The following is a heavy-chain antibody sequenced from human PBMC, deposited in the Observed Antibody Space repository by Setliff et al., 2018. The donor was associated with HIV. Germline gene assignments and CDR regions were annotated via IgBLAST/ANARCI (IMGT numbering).Heavy chain of an antibody. CDR1: GFTFGSYW. V-gene: IGHV3-74*01. D-gene: IGHD6-19*01. Sequence: PGGSLRLSCTASGFTFGSYWIHWVRQAPGTGLVWVSRINGDASSKNYADSVKGRFTISRDNAKSTVYLQMNSLRVEDTAVYYCTRDQINAGWSFDYWGRGTLVTVSS. J-gene: IGHJ4*02. CDR3: TRDQINAGWSFDY. CDR2: INGDASSK.